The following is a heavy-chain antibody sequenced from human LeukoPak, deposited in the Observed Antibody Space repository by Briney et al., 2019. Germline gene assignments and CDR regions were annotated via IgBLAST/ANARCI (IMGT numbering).Heavy chain of an antibody. CDR2: VSGDGTTT. Sequence: GGSLRLSCAASGFTFDSPWMHRVRQDPVKGLVWVARVSGDGTTTTYADSVKGRFTISRDNAKDTLYLQMNIVRAEDTAVYCARGGSPFYWGQGSRVTVSS. D-gene: IGHD3-10*01. V-gene: IGHV3-74*01. CDR1: GFTFDSPW. CDR3: ARGGSPFY. J-gene: IGHJ4*02.